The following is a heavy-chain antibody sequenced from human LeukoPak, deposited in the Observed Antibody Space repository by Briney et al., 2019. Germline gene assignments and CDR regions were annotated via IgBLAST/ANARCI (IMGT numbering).Heavy chain of an antibody. CDR3: AKYNIPGRYCSGGSCYSSYGMDV. D-gene: IGHD2-15*01. CDR2: ISWDGGST. J-gene: IGHJ6*02. CDR1: GFTFDDYT. V-gene: IGHV3-43*01. Sequence: GGSLRLSCAASGFTFDDYTMHWVRQAPGKGLEWVSLISWDGGSTYYADSVKGRFTISRDNSKNSLYLQMNSLRTEDTALYYCAKYNIPGRYCSGGSCYSSYGMDVWGQGTTVTVSS.